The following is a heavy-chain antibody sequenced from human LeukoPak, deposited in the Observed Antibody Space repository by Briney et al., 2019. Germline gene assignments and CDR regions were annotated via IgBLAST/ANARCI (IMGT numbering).Heavy chain of an antibody. D-gene: IGHD3-10*01. CDR3: AKVMVRGVIEDYYYYYGMDV. CDR2: ISYDGSNK. V-gene: IGHV3-30*18. Sequence: HPGRSLRLSCAASGFTFSSYGMHWVRQAPGKGLEWEAVISYDGSNKYYADSVKGRFTISRDNSKNTLYLQMNSLRAEDTAVYYCAKVMVRGVIEDYYYYYGMDVWGQGTTVTVSS. CDR1: GFTFSSYG. J-gene: IGHJ6*02.